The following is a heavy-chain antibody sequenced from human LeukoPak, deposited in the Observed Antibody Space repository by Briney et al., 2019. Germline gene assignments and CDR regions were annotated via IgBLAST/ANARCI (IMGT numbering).Heavy chain of an antibody. Sequence: LSGGSLRLSCAASGFTFSSYAMSWVRQAPGKGLEWVSAISGSGGSTYYADSVKGRFTISRDNSKNTLYLQMNSLRAEDTAVYYCARDSVAVAALTLYGMDVWGQGTTVTVSS. V-gene: IGHV3-23*01. D-gene: IGHD6-19*01. J-gene: IGHJ6*02. CDR3: ARDSVAVAALTLYGMDV. CDR1: GFTFSSYA. CDR2: ISGSGGST.